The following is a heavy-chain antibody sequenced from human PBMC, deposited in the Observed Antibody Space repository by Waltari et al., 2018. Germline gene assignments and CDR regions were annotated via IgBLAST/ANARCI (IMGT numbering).Heavy chain of an antibody. D-gene: IGHD1-26*01. CDR2: INPNSGRT. V-gene: IGHV1-46*01. CDR3: ARRGGGWVDDGFDF. Sequence: QVQLVQSGAEVKKPGASVKGSCKTSGYTFTSYFINWVRQAPGQGLEWLGIINPNSGRTSYGQKCQGRVTMARDTSTSTVYMELSSLRSEDTALYYCARRGGGWVDDGFDFWGQGTMVTVSS. J-gene: IGHJ3*01. CDR1: GYTFTSYF.